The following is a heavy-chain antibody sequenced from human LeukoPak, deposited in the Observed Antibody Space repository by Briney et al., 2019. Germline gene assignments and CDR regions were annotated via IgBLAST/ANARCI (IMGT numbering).Heavy chain of an antibody. CDR1: GDSVSSNSAA. J-gene: IGHJ6*02. D-gene: IGHD3-3*01. V-gene: IGHV6-1*01. Sequence: SQTLSLTCAISGDSVSSNSAAWNWIRQSPSRGLEWLGRTYYRSKWYNDYVVSVKSRITINPDTSKNQFSLQLNSVTPEDTAVYYCARDTIFGAYYYYYGMDVWGQGTTVTVSS. CDR3: ARDTIFGAYYYYYGMDV. CDR2: TYYRSKWYN.